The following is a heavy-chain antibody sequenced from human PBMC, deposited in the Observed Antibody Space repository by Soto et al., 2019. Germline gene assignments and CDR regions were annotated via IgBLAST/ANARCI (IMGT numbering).Heavy chain of an antibody. Sequence: ETLSLACTVSGGSISSYYWSWIRQPPGKGLEWIGYIYYSGSTNYNPSLKSRVTISVDTSKNQFSLKLSSVTAADTAVYYCARAPRGNYGYPSYFDYWGQGTLVTVSS. V-gene: IGHV4-59*01. CDR3: ARAPRGNYGYPSYFDY. CDR2: IYYSGST. J-gene: IGHJ4*02. CDR1: GGSISSYY. D-gene: IGHD3-10*01.